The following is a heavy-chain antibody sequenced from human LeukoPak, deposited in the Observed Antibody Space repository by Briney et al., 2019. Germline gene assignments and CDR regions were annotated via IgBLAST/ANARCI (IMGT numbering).Heavy chain of an antibody. D-gene: IGHD2-2*01. CDR2: ISAYNGNT. CDR1: GYTFTSYG. Sequence: VASVTVSCKASGYTFTSYGISWVRQAPGQGLEWMGWISAYNGNTNYAQKLQGRVTMTTDTSTSTAYLELRSMRSDDTAVYYCARDIVVVPAATLTGHDAFDIWGQGTMVPVSS. J-gene: IGHJ3*02. CDR3: ARDIVVVPAATLTGHDAFDI. V-gene: IGHV1-18*01.